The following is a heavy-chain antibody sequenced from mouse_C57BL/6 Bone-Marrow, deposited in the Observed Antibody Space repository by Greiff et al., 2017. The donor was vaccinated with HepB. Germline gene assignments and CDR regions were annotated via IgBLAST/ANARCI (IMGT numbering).Heavy chain of an antibody. CDR2: IYPGSGST. D-gene: IGHD1-1*01. Sequence: QVHVKQPGAELVKPGASVKMSCKASGYTFTSYWITWVKQRPGQGLEWIGDIYPGSGSTNYNEKFKSKATLTVDTSSSTAYMQLSSLTSEDSAVYYCASPYYYGSSPDYWGQGTTLTVSS. CDR1: GYTFTSYW. V-gene: IGHV1-55*01. CDR3: ASPYYYGSSPDY. J-gene: IGHJ2*01.